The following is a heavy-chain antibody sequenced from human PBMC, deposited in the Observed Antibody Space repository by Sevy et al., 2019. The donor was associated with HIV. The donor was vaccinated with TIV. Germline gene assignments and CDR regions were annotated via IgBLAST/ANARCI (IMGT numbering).Heavy chain of an antibody. D-gene: IGHD6-13*01. CDR1: GFSFNNAW. CDR2: IKRKTDGGTR. CDR3: TTAPIVAGCDYKYYGMDV. V-gene: IGHV3-15*01. Sequence: GGSLRLSCAASGFSFNNAWMNWVRQAPGKGLEWVGHIKRKTDGGTRDYAASVKGRFTISRDDSENTLFLQINSLKTEDTAVHYCTTAPIVAGCDYKYYGMDVWGQGTTVTVSS. J-gene: IGHJ6*02.